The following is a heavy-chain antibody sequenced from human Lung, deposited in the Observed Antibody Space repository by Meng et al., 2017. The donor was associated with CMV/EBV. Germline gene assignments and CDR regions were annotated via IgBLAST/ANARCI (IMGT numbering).Heavy chain of an antibody. V-gene: IGHV1-18*01. CDR3: ARGPTVTRLDY. CDR2: ISAYNGNT. J-gene: IGHJ4*02. D-gene: IGHD4-11*01. CDR1: GYTFTSYG. Sequence: ASVKVSCKASGYTFTSYGISWVRQAHGQGLEWMGWISAYNGNTNYAQKLQGRVIMPTDTSTSTAYMELRSLRSDDTAVYYCARGPTVTRLDYWGQGTLVTVSS.